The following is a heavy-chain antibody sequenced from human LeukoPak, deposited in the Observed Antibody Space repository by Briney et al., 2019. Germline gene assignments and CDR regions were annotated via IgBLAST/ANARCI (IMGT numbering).Heavy chain of an antibody. CDR3: ASAMIPLAFDI. V-gene: IGHV3-7*03. Sequence: PGGSLRLSCAASGFTFSNYWMSWVRQAPGKGLEWVANIKQDGSEKCYVDSVKGRFTISRDNSRNTLYLQMNSLRAEDTAVYYCASAMIPLAFDIWGQGTMVGVSS. CDR2: IKQDGSEK. CDR1: GFTFSNYW. J-gene: IGHJ3*02. D-gene: IGHD3-22*01.